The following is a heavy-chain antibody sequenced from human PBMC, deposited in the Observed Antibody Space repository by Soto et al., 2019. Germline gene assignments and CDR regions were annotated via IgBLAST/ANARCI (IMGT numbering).Heavy chain of an antibody. D-gene: IGHD3-22*01. V-gene: IGHV1-18*04. J-gene: IGHJ4*02. CDR1: GFIFNNYA. CDR2: ISANSGNT. Sequence: ASVKVSCKAFGFIFNNYAISWVRQAPGQGLEWMGWISANSGNTNYAQKLQGRVTMTTDTSTSTAYMELRSLRSDDTAVYYCATAGNYDSSGRDFWGQGTLLTVS. CDR3: ATAGNYDSSGRDF.